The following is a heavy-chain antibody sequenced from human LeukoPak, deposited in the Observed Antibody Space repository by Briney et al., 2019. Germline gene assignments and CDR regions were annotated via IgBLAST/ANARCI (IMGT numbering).Heavy chain of an antibody. Sequence: GGSLRLSCAASGFTFSSYAMSWVRQAPGKGLEWVSAISSSGDTYYADSVRGRFTISRDNSKNTLYLQMNGLRTEDTAVYFCTKEGGDIVVVPAAHAFDMWGQGTMVTVSS. D-gene: IGHD2-2*01. CDR1: GFTFSSYA. J-gene: IGHJ3*02. CDR2: ISSSGDT. CDR3: TKEGGDIVVVPAAHAFDM. V-gene: IGHV3-23*01.